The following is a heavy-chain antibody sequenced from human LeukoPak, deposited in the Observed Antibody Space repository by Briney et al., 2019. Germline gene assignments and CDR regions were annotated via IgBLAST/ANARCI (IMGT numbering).Heavy chain of an antibody. CDR3: ARDRACSGGSCYSFDY. J-gene: IGHJ4*02. V-gene: IGHV3-7*01. CDR1: GFTFSSYW. D-gene: IGHD2-15*01. CDR2: IKRDGSEK. Sequence: GGSLRLSCAASGFTFSSYWMSWVRQAPGKGLEWVANIKRDGSEKYYVDSVKGRFTISRDNAKNSLYLQMNSLRAEDAAVYYCARDRACSGGSCYSFDYWGQGTLVTVSS.